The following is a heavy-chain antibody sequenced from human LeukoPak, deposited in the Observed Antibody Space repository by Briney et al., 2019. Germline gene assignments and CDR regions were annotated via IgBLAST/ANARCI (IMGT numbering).Heavy chain of an antibody. CDR1: GFTFSSYG. Sequence: GGSLRLSCAASGFTFSSYGMHWVRQAPGKGLEWVALIWYDGSNKYYADSVKGRFTISRDNSKNTLYLQMNSLRAEDTAVYYCARDNYYGSGSYQYYYYYYGMDVWGQGTTVTVSS. CDR3: ARDNYYGSGSYQYYYYYYGMDV. J-gene: IGHJ6*02. CDR2: IWYDGSNK. V-gene: IGHV3-33*01. D-gene: IGHD3-10*01.